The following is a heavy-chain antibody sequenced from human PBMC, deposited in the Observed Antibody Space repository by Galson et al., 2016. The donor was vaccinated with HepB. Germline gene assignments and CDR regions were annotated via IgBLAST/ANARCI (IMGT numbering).Heavy chain of an antibody. J-gene: IGHJ4*02. CDR1: GFTFSNYW. CDR3: ARDFDISGDY. D-gene: IGHD1-26*01. V-gene: IGHV3-74*01. CDR2: INPGGSTT. Sequence: SLRLSCADSGFTFSNYWIHWVRQAPGKGLVWVSRINPGGSTTGFADSVKGRFTISRDNAKNTVYLYMNSLRAEDTGVYYCARDFDISGDYWGQGTLVTVSS.